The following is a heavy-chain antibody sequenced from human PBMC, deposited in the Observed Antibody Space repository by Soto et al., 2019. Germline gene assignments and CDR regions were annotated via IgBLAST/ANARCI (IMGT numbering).Heavy chain of an antibody. J-gene: IGHJ4*02. CDR1: GGSINDYY. CDR2: IHYNGNT. D-gene: IGHD5-12*01. V-gene: IGHV4-59*01. Sequence: SETLSLTCTVSGGSINDYYWSWVRQPPGKGLEWIGNIHYNGNTKYNPSLKSRVTMSVDTSKNQFSLKLISVTAADTAKYFCAREGNLGRWLQPLDFWGQGTLVTVSS. CDR3: AREGNLGRWLQPLDF.